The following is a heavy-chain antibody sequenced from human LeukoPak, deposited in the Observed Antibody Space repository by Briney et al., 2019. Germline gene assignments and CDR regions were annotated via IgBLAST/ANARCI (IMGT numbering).Heavy chain of an antibody. D-gene: IGHD2-2*01. CDR2: ISSSSSYI. Sequence: PGGSLRLSCAASGFTFSSYSMNWVRQAPGKGLEWVSSISSSSSYIYYADSVKGRFTISRDNAKNSLYLQMNSLRAEDTAVYYCARVARTLGYCSSTSCARLPVLDAFDIWGQGTMVTVSS. V-gene: IGHV3-21*01. CDR3: ARVARTLGYCSSTSCARLPVLDAFDI. CDR1: GFTFSSYS. J-gene: IGHJ3*02.